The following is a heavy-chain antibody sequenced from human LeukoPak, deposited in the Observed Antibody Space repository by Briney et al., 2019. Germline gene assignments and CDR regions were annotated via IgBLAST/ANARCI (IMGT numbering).Heavy chain of an antibody. V-gene: IGHV4-39*01. Sequence: PSETLSLTCTVSGGSISSSSYYWGWIRQPPGKGLEWIGSIYYSGSTYYNPSLKSRVTISVDTSKNQFSLKLSSVTAADTAVYYCASKSGAGDYGDLSFWFDPWGQGTLVTVSS. J-gene: IGHJ5*02. D-gene: IGHD4-17*01. CDR2: IYYSGST. CDR3: ASKSGAGDYGDLSFWFDP. CDR1: GGSISSSSYY.